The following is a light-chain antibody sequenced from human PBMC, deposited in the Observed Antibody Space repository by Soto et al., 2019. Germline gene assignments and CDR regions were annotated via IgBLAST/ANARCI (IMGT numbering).Light chain of an antibody. CDR1: SNDIGGYNF. V-gene: IGLV2-14*01. J-gene: IGLJ1*01. Sequence: QSALTQPASVSGSPGQSITISCTGTSNDIGGYNFVSWYQQHPGKAPKLIIYEVTNRPSGVSDRFSGSKSGNTASLSISGLQAEDEADYYCTSYTANSPLYVFGAGTKVTVL. CDR3: TSYTANSPLYV. CDR2: EVT.